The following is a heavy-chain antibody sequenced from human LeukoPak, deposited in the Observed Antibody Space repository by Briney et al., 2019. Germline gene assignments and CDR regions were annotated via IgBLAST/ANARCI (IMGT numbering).Heavy chain of an antibody. D-gene: IGHD6-13*01. V-gene: IGHV3-48*04. J-gene: IGHJ4*02. CDR2: ISRSSSTI. CDR3: ARGAYSSSWYESDY. CDR1: GFTFSTYA. Sequence: GGSLRLSCAASGFTFSTYAMNWVRQAPGKGLEWVSYISRSSSTIYYADSVKGRFTISRDNAKNSLYLQMNSLRSEDTAVYYCARGAYSSSWYESDYWGQGTLVTVSS.